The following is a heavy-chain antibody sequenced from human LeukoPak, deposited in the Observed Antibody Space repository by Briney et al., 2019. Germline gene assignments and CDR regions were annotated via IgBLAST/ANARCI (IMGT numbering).Heavy chain of an antibody. D-gene: IGHD3-22*01. CDR3: ARTLYYYDSSGYYEDY. CDR2: ISSSGSTI. CDR1: GFTFSSYE. V-gene: IGHV3-48*03. J-gene: IGHJ4*02. Sequence: TGGSLRLSCAASGFTFSSYEMNWVRQAPGKGLEWVSYISSSGSTIYYADSVKGRFTISRDNAKNSLYLQMNSLRAEDTAVYYCARTLYYYDSSGYYEDYWGQGTLVTVSS.